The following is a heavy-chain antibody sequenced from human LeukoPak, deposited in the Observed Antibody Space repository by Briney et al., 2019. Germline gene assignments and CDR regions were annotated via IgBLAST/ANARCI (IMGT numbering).Heavy chain of an antibody. J-gene: IGHJ4*02. V-gene: IGHV4-34*01. CDR3: AREMGHDLTEFDS. D-gene: IGHD3-3*01. CDR2: INHSGST. CDR1: GGSFSGYY. Sequence: PSETLSLTCAVYGGSFSGYYCSWIRQPPGKGLEWIGEINHSGSTNYNPSLKSRVTISVDTSKNQFSLKLCSLTAADTAVYYCAREMGHDLTEFDSWGQGTLVTVSS.